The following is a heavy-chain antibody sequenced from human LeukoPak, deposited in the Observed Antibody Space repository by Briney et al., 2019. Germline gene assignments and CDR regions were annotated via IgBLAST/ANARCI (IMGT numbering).Heavy chain of an antibody. Sequence: KPSETLSLTCTVSGGYISTYYWSWIRQPAGKGLEWIGYIYYSGSTNYNPSLKSRVTISVDTSKNQFSLKLSSVTAADTAVYYCARSGEWLQGGAFDIWGQGTMVTVSS. D-gene: IGHD3-3*01. CDR1: GGYISTYY. J-gene: IGHJ3*02. CDR3: ARSGEWLQGGAFDI. V-gene: IGHV4-59*01. CDR2: IYYSGST.